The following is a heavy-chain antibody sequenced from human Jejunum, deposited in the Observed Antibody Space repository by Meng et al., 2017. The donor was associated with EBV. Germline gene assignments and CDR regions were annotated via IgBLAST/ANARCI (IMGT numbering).Heavy chain of an antibody. V-gene: IGHV1-69-2*01. CDR3: ATVNFYDSPSY. J-gene: IGHJ4*02. D-gene: IGHD3-22*01. Sequence: EVQLVPSRAEVKQPGATVKISCKVSGHTFTDYYITWVQQATAKGLEWMGLVDPEGGETIYAEKFQGRVIVTADTSTDTAYMDLSSLRSEDTAVYYCATVNFYDSPSYWGQGTLVTVSS. CDR1: GHTFTDYY. CDR2: VDPEGGET.